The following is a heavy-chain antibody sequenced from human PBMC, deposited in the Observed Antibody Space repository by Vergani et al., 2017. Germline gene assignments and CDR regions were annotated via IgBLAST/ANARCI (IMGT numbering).Heavy chain of an antibody. CDR2: IKSITDGGTT. CDR1: GFTFSNAW. D-gene: IGHD6-19*01. Sequence: EVQLVESGGGLVKPGGSLRLSCAASGFTFSNAWMSWVRQAPGKGLEWVGRIKSITDGGTTDYAAPVKGRFTISRDDSKNTLYLQMNSLKTEDTAVYYCVTSSGWYNPFDYWGQGTLVTVSS. CDR3: VTSSGWYNPFDY. V-gene: IGHV3-15*01. J-gene: IGHJ4*02.